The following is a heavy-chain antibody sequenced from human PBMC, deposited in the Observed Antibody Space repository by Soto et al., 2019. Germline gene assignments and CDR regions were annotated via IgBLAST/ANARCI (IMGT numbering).Heavy chain of an antibody. D-gene: IGHD3-22*01. Sequence: GGSLRLSCAASGFAFSTYNMKWVLHAPGKGLEWVSSISSNRNYISYADSVKGRFTISRDNPKNSLYLQMNSLRAEDTAVYYCARDYYDTSGYYDAFDIWGQGTMVTVSS. J-gene: IGHJ3*02. V-gene: IGHV3-21*01. CDR2: ISSNRNYI. CDR3: ARDYYDTSGYYDAFDI. CDR1: GFAFSTYN.